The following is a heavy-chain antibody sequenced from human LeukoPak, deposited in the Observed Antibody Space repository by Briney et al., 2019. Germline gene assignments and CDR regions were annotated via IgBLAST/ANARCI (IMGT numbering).Heavy chain of an antibody. J-gene: IGHJ6*04. V-gene: IGHV3-7*03. D-gene: IGHD1-1*01. Sequence: GGSLRLSCAASGFTFSSYWMSWVRQAPGKGLEWVANIKQDGSEKYYVDSVKGRFTISRDNAKNSLYLQMNSLRAEDTAVYYCARDLGWNDDYYYYGMDVWGKGTTVTASS. CDR2: IKQDGSEK. CDR3: ARDLGWNDDYYYYGMDV. CDR1: GFTFSSYW.